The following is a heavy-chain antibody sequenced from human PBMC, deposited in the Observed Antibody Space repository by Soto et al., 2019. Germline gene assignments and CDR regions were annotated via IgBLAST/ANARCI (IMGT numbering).Heavy chain of an antibody. V-gene: IGHV1-18*01. CDR2: ISAYNGNT. D-gene: IGHD6-19*01. Sequence: ASVKVSCKASGYTFTSYCISWVRQAPGQGLEWMGWISAYNGNTNYAQKLQGRVTMTTDTSTSTAYMELRSLRSDDTAVYYCALADQWLVPVDYWGQGTLVTVSS. CDR3: ALADQWLVPVDY. J-gene: IGHJ4*02. CDR1: GYTFTSYC.